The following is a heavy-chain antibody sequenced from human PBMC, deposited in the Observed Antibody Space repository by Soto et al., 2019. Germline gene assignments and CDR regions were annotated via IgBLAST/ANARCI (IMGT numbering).Heavy chain of an antibody. CDR2: IYSSGGA. J-gene: IGHJ4*02. V-gene: IGHV4-4*07. CDR3: VRDCSAGSCYFLFDY. CDR1: GGSIASYY. D-gene: IGHD2-15*01. Sequence: SETLSLTCTVSGGSIASYYWSWIRQSAGKGLEWIGRIYSSGGADYDPSLKSRVTMSVDTSKNQFSLMLSSVTAADTAVYYCVRDCSAGSCYFLFDYWGQGTLVTVSS.